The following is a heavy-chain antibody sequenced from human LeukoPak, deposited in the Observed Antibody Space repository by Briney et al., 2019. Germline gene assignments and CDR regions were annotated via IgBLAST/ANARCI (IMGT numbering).Heavy chain of an antibody. CDR1: GYTFTSYG. V-gene: IGHV1-69*05. Sequence: SVKVSCKASGYTFTSYGISWVRQAPGQGLEWMGGIIPIFGTANYAQKFQGRVTITTDESTSTAYMELSSLRSEDTAVYYCAKPPESIAARQDYWYFDLWGRGTLVTVSS. CDR2: IIPIFGTA. D-gene: IGHD6-6*01. CDR3: AKPPESIAARQDYWYFDL. J-gene: IGHJ2*01.